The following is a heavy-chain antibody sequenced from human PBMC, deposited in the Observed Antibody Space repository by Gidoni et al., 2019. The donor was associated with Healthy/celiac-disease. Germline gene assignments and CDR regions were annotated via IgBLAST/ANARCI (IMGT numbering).Heavy chain of an antibody. V-gene: IGHV1-18*01. CDR2: ISAYNGNT. D-gene: IGHD3-10*01. J-gene: IGHJ4*02. Sequence: QVQLVQSGAEVKKPGASVKVSCKASGYTFTSYGISWVRQAPGQGLEWMGWISAYNGNTNYAQKLQGRVTMTTDTSTSTAYMELRSRRSDDTAVYYCAREPITMVRGVIETHYWGQGTLVTVSS. CDR1: GYTFTSYG. CDR3: AREPITMVRGVIETHY.